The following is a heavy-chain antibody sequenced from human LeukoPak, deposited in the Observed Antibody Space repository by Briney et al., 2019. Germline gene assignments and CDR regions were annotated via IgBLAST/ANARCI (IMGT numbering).Heavy chain of an antibody. V-gene: IGHV3-48*01. Sequence: GGSLRLSCAASGFTFSSYSMNWVRQAPGKGLEWVTYITSSSSTIYYADTVKGRFTISRDNAKNSVYLQMNSLRAEDTAVYYCARVVKELASRYFDYWGPGTLVTVSS. D-gene: IGHD1-26*01. CDR2: ITSSSSTI. CDR1: GFTFSSYS. CDR3: ARVVKELASRYFDY. J-gene: IGHJ4*02.